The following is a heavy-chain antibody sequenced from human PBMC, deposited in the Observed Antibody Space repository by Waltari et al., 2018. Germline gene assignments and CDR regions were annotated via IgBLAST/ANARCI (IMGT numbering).Heavy chain of an antibody. D-gene: IGHD3-22*01. V-gene: IGHV3-23*01. CDR1: GFTFSNYA. CDR2: IRGSGVRT. J-gene: IGHJ2*01. CDR3: ARYLAHDASGPDWYSDL. Sequence: EVQLLESGGGLVQPGGSLRLSCAASGFTFSNYAMTWVRQAPGKGLEWVAAIRGSGVRTYYIESVKGRVTSARENSKNTLDLQLNSLTAEDTAVFYCARYLAHDASGPDWYSDLWGRGTLGTVSS.